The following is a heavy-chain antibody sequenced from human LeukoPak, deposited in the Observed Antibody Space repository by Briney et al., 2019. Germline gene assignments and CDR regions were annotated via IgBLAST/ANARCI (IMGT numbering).Heavy chain of an antibody. CDR2: IYPGGSDT. D-gene: IGHD3-10*01. CDR1: GYTFASYW. Sequence: GESLKISCKSSGYTFASYWIGWVRQMPGKGLEWMGIIYPGGSDTRYSPSFQGQVTISADKSISTAYLQWSSLKASDTAMYYCARQKLLGVDYWSQGTLVTVSS. CDR3: ARQKLLGVDY. V-gene: IGHV5-51*01. J-gene: IGHJ4*02.